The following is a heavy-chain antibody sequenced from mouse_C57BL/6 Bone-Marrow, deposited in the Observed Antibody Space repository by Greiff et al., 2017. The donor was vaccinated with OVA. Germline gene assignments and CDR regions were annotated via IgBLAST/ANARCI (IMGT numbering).Heavy chain of an antibody. CDR1: GYTFTGYG. D-gene: IGHD1-1*01. V-gene: IGHV1-9*01. Sequence: VQLKQSGAELVKPGASVKLSCKATGYTFTGYGIEWVKQRPGQGLEWIGEIFPGSGSTNYNEKFKGKATFTADKSSNTAYMQLSSLTTEDSATYYCASDGSSYVDWYFDVWGTGTTVTVSS. J-gene: IGHJ1*03. CDR3: ASDGSSYVDWYFDV. CDR2: IFPGSGST.